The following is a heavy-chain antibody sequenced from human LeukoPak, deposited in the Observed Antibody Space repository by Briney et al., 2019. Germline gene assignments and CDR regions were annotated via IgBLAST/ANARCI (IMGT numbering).Heavy chain of an antibody. CDR1: GFTFSSYG. Sequence: PGGSLRLSCAASGFTFSSYGMHWVRQAPGKGLEWVAVISYDGSNKYYADSVKGRFTISRDNSKNTLYLQMNSLRAEDTAVYYCAKDDFFRGDGAFDIWGQGTMVTVSS. V-gene: IGHV3-30*18. D-gene: IGHD3/OR15-3a*01. CDR2: ISYDGSNK. CDR3: AKDDFFRGDGAFDI. J-gene: IGHJ3*02.